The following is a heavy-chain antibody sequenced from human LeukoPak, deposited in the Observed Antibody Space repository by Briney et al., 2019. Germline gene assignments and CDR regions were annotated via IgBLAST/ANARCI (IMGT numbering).Heavy chain of an antibody. J-gene: IGHJ4*02. Sequence: GGSLRLSCAASGFTFSSYAMSWVRQAPGKGLEWVSAISGSGGSTYYADSVKGRFTISRDNSKNTLYLQMNSLRAEDTAVYYCAKARSGSSTSCYNYWGQGTLVTVSS. D-gene: IGHD2-2*02. CDR1: GFTFSSYA. CDR3: AKARSGSSTSCYNY. CDR2: ISGSGGST. V-gene: IGHV3-23*01.